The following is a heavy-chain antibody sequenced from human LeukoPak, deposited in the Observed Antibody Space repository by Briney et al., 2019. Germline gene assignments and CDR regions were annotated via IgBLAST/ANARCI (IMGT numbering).Heavy chain of an antibody. J-gene: IGHJ2*01. CDR2: IRSQIYGRTT. V-gene: IGHV3-49*03. D-gene: IGHD4-17*01. CDR3: SSVPYGDYVGDWYFDL. CDR1: GFTFGDYA. Sequence: GGSLRLSCTPSGFTFGDYAATCFRQAPGEGLEWVGFIRSQIYGRTTQYAASVRGRFTISRDDSKASAYLQMDSLKSEDTAVYYCSSVPYGDYVGDWYFDLWGRGILVTVSS.